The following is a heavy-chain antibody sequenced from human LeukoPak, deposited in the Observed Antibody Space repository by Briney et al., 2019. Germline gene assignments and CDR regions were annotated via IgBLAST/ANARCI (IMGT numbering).Heavy chain of an antibody. Sequence: GRSLRLSCAASGFTFDDYAMHWVRQAPGKGLEWVSGISWNSGSIGYADSVKGRFTISRDNAKNSLYLQMNSLRAEDTALYYCAEDSYYYDSSGYYGNFDYWGQGTLVTVSS. CDR3: AEDSYYYDSSGYYGNFDY. CDR2: ISWNSGSI. J-gene: IGHJ4*02. CDR1: GFTFDDYA. D-gene: IGHD3-22*01. V-gene: IGHV3-9*01.